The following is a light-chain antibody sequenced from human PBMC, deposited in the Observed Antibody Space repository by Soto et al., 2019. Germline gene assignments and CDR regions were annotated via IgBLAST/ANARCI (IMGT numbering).Light chain of an antibody. J-gene: IGKJ1*01. Sequence: ELVLTQSPATLSFAPGEGATPSWRASQSVSSYLAWYQQKPGQAPRLLIDGASSRATGIPDRFSGSGSGTDFTLTISRLEPEDFAVYYCQQYGSSSWTFGQGTKVDI. CDR3: QQYGSSSWT. CDR2: GAS. CDR1: QSVSSY. V-gene: IGKV3-20*01.